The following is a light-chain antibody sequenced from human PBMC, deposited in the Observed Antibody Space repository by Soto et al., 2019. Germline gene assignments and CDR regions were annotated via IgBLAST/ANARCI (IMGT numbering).Light chain of an antibody. J-gene: IGLJ1*01. Sequence: SYELTRPLSVSVALGQTARITCGGNNIGSKNVHWYQQKPGQAPVLVIYRDSNRPSGIPERFSGSNSGNTATLTISRAQAGDEADYYCQVWDSSTHVFGTGTKLTVL. V-gene: IGLV3-9*01. CDR1: NIGSKN. CDR2: RDS. CDR3: QVWDSSTHV.